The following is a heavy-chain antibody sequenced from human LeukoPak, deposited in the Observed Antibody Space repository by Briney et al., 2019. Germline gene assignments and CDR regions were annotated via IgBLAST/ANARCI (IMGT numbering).Heavy chain of an antibody. CDR1: GGSFSGYY. D-gene: IGHD3-22*01. CDR2: INHSGST. J-gene: IGHJ3*02. Sequence: PSETLSLTCAVYGGSFSGYYWSWIRQPPGKGLEWIWEINHSGSTNYNPSLKSRVTISVDTSKNQFSLKLSSVTAADTAVYYCARKNPYYDSSGYHIWGQGTMVTVSS. CDR3: ARKNPYYDSSGYHI. V-gene: IGHV4-34*01.